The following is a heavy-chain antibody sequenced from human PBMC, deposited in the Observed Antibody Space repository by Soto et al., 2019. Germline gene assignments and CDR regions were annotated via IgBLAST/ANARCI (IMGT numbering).Heavy chain of an antibody. CDR1: GYTFTGYY. Sequence: GASVKVSCKASGYTFTGYYMHWVRQAPGQGLEWMGRIIPISGAANYAQKFQGRVTITADKSTSTSYMELSSLRSEDTAVYYFARDMTRTVLPYFDFWGQGTLVTVSS. V-gene: IGHV1-69*06. CDR3: ARDMTRTVLPYFDF. CDR2: IIPISGAA. J-gene: IGHJ4*02. D-gene: IGHD1-7*01.